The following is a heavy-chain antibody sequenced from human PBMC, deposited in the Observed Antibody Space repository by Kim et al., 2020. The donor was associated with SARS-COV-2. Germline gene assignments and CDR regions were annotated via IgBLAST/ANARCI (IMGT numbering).Heavy chain of an antibody. CDR1: GGSISSSSYY. CDR3: ASSGATYSSGWYRVDPTRLNWFDP. V-gene: IGHV4-39*01. Sequence: SETLSLTCTVSGGSISSSSYYWGWIHQPPGKGLEWIGSIYYSGSTYYNPSLKSRVTISVDTSKNQFSLKLSSVTAADTAVYYCASSGATYSSGWYRVDPTRLNWFDPWGQGTLVTVSS. D-gene: IGHD6-19*01. CDR2: IYYSGST. J-gene: IGHJ5*02.